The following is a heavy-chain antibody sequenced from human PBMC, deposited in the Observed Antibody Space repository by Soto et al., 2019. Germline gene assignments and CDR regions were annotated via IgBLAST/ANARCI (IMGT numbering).Heavy chain of an antibody. J-gene: IGHJ4*02. CDR1: GGSFSGYY. V-gene: IGHV4-34*01. CDR2: INHSGST. D-gene: IGHD2-15*01. Sequence: QVQLQQWGAGLLKPSETLSLTRAVYGGSFSGYYWSWIRQPPGKGLEWIGEINHSGSTNYNPSLKSRVTISVDTSKNQFSLKLSSVTAADTAVYYCASPYTPYCSGGSCLTWGQGTLVTVSS. CDR3: ASPYTPYCSGGSCLT.